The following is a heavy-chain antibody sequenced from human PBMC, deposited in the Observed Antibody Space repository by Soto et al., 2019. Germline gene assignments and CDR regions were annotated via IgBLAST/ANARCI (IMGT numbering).Heavy chain of an antibody. CDR1: GFNFNTYS. D-gene: IGHD3-10*01. J-gene: IGHJ4*02. CDR2: ISASGAYK. Sequence: EVRLVESGGGLVKPGGSLRVSCAASGFNFNTYSMNWVRQAPGKGLQWVSFISASGAYKYYADSVRGRFTISRDNAKKSVFLEMNSLRAEDTAVYYCARDSGYGSGNSVNHYLDYWGQGTLVTVSS. V-gene: IGHV3-21*02. CDR3: ARDSGYGSGNSVNHYLDY.